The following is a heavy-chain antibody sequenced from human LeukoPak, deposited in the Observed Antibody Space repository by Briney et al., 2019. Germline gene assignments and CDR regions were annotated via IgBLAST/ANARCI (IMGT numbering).Heavy chain of an antibody. CDR2: IYTSGST. J-gene: IGHJ6*02. CDR1: GGSISSYY. D-gene: IGHD1-7*01. Sequence: TSETLSLTCTVSGGSISSYYWSWIRQPAGKGLEWIGRIYTSGSTNYNPSLKSRVTMSVDTSKNQFSLKLSSVTAADTAVYYCARDHLELRDYYYGMDVWGQGTTVTVSS. CDR3: ARDHLELRDYYYGMDV. V-gene: IGHV4-4*07.